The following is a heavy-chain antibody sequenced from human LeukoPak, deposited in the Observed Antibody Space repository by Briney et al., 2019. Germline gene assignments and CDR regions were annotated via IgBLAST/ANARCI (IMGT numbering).Heavy chain of an antibody. V-gene: IGHV4-39*01. CDR1: GGSISSSSYY. Sequence: SETLSLTCTVSGGSISSSSYYWGWIRQPPGKGLEWIGSIYYSGSTYYNPSLKSRVTISVDTSKNQFSLKLSSVTAADTAVYYCARASRIVVVIASYDYWGQGTLVTVSS. CDR2: IYYSGST. D-gene: IGHD2-21*01. J-gene: IGHJ4*02. CDR3: ARASRIVVVIASYDY.